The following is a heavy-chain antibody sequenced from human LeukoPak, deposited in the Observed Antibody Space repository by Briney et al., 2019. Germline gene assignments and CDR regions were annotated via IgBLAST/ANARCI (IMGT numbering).Heavy chain of an antibody. V-gene: IGHV3-23*01. CDR3: ARSYRYSSSWRHFDY. D-gene: IGHD6-13*01. CDR2: ISGSGGST. J-gene: IGHJ4*02. CDR1: GFTFSSYA. Sequence: GGSLRLSCAASGFTFSSYAMSWVRQAPGKGLEWVSAISGSGGSTHYADSVKGRFTISRDNSKNTLYLQMNSLRAEDTAVYYCARSYRYSSSWRHFDYWGQGTLVTVSS.